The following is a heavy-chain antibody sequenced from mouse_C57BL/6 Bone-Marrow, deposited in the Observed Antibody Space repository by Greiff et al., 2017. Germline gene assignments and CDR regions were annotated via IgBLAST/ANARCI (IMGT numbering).Heavy chain of an antibody. Sequence: QVQLKQPGAELVRPGSSVKLSCKASGYTFTSYWMHWVKQRPIQGLEWIGNIDPSDSETHYNQKFKDKATLTVDKSSSTAYLQLSSLTSEDSAVYYCARDLFGKIYWYFDVWGTGTTVTVSS. D-gene: IGHD4-1*01. CDR1: GYTFTSYW. CDR2: IDPSDSET. V-gene: IGHV1-52*01. CDR3: ARDLFGKIYWYFDV. J-gene: IGHJ1*03.